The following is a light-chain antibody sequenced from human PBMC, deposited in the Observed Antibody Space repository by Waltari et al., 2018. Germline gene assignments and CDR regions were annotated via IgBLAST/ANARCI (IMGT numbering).Light chain of an antibody. V-gene: IGKV3-20*01. J-gene: IGKJ1*01. CDR2: NTY. CDR1: QRVGRS. CDR3: QHNVRLPVT. Sequence: EIVLTQSPGTLSLSPGERATLSCRASQRVGRSLVWYQQKPGQAPRLVIYNTYTRATGIPDRFSGSGSGTDFSLTISRREPEDFAVYYCQHNVRLPVTFGQGTKVEIK.